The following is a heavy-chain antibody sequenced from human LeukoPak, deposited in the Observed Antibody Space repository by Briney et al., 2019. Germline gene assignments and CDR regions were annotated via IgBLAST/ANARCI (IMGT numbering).Heavy chain of an antibody. CDR2: IYYIGTA. Sequence: SETLSLTCSVSGDSISIGDYRWSWIRQSLGKGLEWIGYIYYIGTAYYNPSLRSRVALSADTSKNQFSLKLNSVTVADSAVYFCARARGDSPRIYYYMDVWGKGTTVTVSS. D-gene: IGHD3-16*01. CDR3: ARARGDSPRIYYYMDV. V-gene: IGHV4-30-4*01. CDR1: GDSISIGDYR. J-gene: IGHJ6*03.